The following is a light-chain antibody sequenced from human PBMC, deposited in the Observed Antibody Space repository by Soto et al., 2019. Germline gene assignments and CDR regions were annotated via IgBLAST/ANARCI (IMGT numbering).Light chain of an antibody. J-gene: IGKJ2*01. V-gene: IGKV1-6*01. CDR1: QGIRND. CDR3: LQDNNYPYT. Sequence: AVQMTQSPSSLSASVGDRITITCRASQGIRNDLAWYQQKPGKAPNLLIYAASRLHIGVPSRFSGSGSGTDFTFTITGLQPEDFATYYCLQDNNYPYTFGQRTKLEIK. CDR2: AAS.